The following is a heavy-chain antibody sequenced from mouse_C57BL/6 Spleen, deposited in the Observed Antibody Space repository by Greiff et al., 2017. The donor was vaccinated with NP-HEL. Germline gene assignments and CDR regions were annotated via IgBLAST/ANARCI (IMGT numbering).Heavy chain of an antibody. D-gene: IGHD2-5*01. V-gene: IGHV7-1*01. Sequence: EVKLVESGGGLVQSGRSLRLSCATSGFTFSDFYMEWVRQAPGKGLEWIAASRNKANDYTTEYSASVKGRFIVSRDTSQSILYLQMNALRAEDTAIYYCARDYYSNSVGYFDVWGTGTTVTVSS. CDR3: ARDYYSNSVGYFDV. J-gene: IGHJ1*03. CDR2: SRNKANDYTT. CDR1: GFTFSDFY.